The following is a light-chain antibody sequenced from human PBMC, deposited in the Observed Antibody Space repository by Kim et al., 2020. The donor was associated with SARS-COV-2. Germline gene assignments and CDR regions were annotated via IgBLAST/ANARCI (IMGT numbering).Light chain of an antibody. CDR1: RSVSSN. V-gene: IGKV3-15*01. Sequence: VAPGERPPLPCTASRSVSSNLAWYQQKPGRAPRRLISDASTRATGIPARFSGGGSGTGFTLTISTLQSEDFAVYYCQQYNKWPRTFGQRTKVDIK. CDR3: QQYNKWPRT. CDR2: DAS. J-gene: IGKJ1*01.